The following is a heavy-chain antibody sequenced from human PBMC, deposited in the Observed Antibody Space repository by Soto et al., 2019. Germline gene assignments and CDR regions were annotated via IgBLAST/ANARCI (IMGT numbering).Heavy chain of an antibody. V-gene: IGHV1-69*13. J-gene: IGHJ6*02. CDR3: ARGEGAMVTYYYYGMDV. CDR2: IIPIFGTA. CDR1: GGTFSSYA. Sequence: ASVKVSCKASGGTFSSYAISWVRQAPGQGLEWVGGIIPIFGTANYAQKFQGRVTITADESTSTAYMELSSLRSEDTAVYYCARGEGAMVTYYYYGMDVWGQGTTVTVSS. D-gene: IGHD5-18*01.